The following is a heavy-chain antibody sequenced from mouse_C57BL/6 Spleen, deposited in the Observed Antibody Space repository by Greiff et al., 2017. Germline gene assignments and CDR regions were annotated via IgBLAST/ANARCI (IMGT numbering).Heavy chain of an antibody. J-gene: IGHJ4*01. CDR3: AREVLRYYAMDY. Sequence: EVMLVESGGGLVKPGGSLKLSCAASGFTFSDYGMHWVRQAPEKGLEWVAYISSGSSTIYYADTVKGRFTISRYNAKNTLFLQMTSLRSEDTAMYYCAREVLRYYAMDYWGQGTSVTVSS. V-gene: IGHV5-17*01. CDR2: ISSGSSTI. CDR1: GFTFSDYG. D-gene: IGHD1-1*01.